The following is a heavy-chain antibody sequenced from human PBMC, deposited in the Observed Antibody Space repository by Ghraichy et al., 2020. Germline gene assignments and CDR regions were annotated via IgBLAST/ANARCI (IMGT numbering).Heavy chain of an antibody. D-gene: IGHD6-19*01. V-gene: IGHV3-7*01. CDR2: IKKDGSEK. Sequence: LTCAASGFIFSGYWMSWVRQAPGKGPEWVANIKKDGSEKYYVDSVKGRFTISRDNAENSLYLQMNSLRAEDTAVYYCARDLGGGWYFDYWGQGALVTVSS. CDR1: GFIFSGYW. J-gene: IGHJ4*02. CDR3: ARDLGGGWYFDY.